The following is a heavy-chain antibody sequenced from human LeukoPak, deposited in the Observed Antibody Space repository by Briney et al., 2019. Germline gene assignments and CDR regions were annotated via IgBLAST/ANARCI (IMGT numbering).Heavy chain of an antibody. CDR3: AREVVVAATEYFDY. D-gene: IGHD2-15*01. CDR1: GFTVSSNY. J-gene: IGHJ4*02. Sequence: GGSLRLSCAASGFTVSSNYMSWVRQAPGKGLEWVSVIYSGGSTYYADSVKGRFTISRDNSKNTLYLQMNSLRAEDTAVYYCAREVVVAATEYFDYWGQGTLVTVSS. V-gene: IGHV3-66*01. CDR2: IYSGGST.